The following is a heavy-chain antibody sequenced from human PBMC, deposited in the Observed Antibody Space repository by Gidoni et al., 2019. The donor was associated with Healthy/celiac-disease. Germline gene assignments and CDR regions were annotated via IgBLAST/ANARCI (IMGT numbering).Heavy chain of an antibody. J-gene: IGHJ4*02. CDR1: GFTFSGSA. V-gene: IGHV3-73*02. CDR3: TRHAKALVDTAMAEDY. D-gene: IGHD5-18*01. Sequence: EVQLVESGGGLVQPGGSLELSCAASGFTFSGSAMHWVRQASGKGLEWVGRIRSKANSYATAYAASVKGRFTISRDDSKNTAYLQMNSLKTEDTAVYYCTRHAKALVDTAMAEDYWGQGTLVTVSS. CDR2: IRSKANSYAT.